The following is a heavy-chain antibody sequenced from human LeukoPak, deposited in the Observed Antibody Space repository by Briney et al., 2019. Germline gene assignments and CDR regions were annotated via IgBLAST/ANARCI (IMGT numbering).Heavy chain of an antibody. J-gene: IGHJ4*02. V-gene: IGHV1-69*13. CDR3: ARVGSSGWYVHPTLDY. CDR1: GGTFSSYA. D-gene: IGHD6-19*01. CDR2: IIPIFGTA. Sequence: SVKVSCKASGGTFSSYAISWVRQAPGQGLEWMGGIIPIFGTANYAQKFQGRVTITADESTSTAYMELSRLRSDDTAVYYCARVGSSGWYVHPTLDYWGQGTLVTVSS.